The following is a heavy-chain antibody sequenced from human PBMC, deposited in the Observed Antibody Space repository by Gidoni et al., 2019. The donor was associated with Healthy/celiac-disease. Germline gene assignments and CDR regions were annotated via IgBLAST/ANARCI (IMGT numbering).Heavy chain of an antibody. J-gene: IGHJ4*02. CDR2: ISSSSSYI. D-gene: IGHD6-19*01. V-gene: IGHV3-21*01. CDR1: GFTFSSYS. Sequence: EVQLVESGGGLVKPGGSLRLSCAASGFTFSSYSMNWVRQAPGKGLEWVSSISSSSSYIYYADSVKGRFTISRDNAKNSLYLQMNSLRAEDTAVYYCARALDIGIAVAVPAYWGQGTLVTVSS. CDR3: ARALDIGIAVAVPAY.